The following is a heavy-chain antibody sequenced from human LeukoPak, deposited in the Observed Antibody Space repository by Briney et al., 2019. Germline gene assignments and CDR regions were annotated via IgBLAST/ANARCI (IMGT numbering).Heavy chain of an antibody. Sequence: GESLKISCKGSGYSFTSYWIGWVRQMPGKGLEWMGIIYPGDSDTRYSPSFQGQVTISSDKSISTAYLQWSSLKASDTAMYYCARTTVVTERSDWFDPWGQGTLVTVSS. CDR3: ARTTVVTERSDWFDP. V-gene: IGHV5-51*01. D-gene: IGHD4-23*01. CDR2: IYPGDSDT. J-gene: IGHJ5*02. CDR1: GYSFTSYW.